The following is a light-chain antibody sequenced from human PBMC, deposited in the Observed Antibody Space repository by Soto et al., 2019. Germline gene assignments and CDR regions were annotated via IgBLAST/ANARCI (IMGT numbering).Light chain of an antibody. CDR3: SSYTSSSTPYV. CDR1: SSDVGGYNY. Sequence: QSALTQPASVSGSPGQSITISCTGTSSDVGGYNYVSWYQQHPGKDPKLMIYEVSNRPSGDSDRFSGSKSGNTASLTISGLQAEDEADYYCSSYTSSSTPYVFGSGTKVTVL. CDR2: EVS. J-gene: IGLJ1*01. V-gene: IGLV2-14*03.